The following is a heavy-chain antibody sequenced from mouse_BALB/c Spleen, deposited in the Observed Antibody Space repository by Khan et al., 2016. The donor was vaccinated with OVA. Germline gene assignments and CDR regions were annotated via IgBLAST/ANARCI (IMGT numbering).Heavy chain of an antibody. Sequence: QVQLQQSGPVLVKPGASVKMSCKASGYTFTDYIINWVRQRTGQGLEWIGQIYPGSGSTYYNEKFKGKATLTADKSSNTAYMQLRSLTSEDSAVYFCASSWYGSLAYWGQGTTLTVSS. J-gene: IGHJ2*01. CDR1: GYTFTDYI. CDR2: IYPGSGST. V-gene: IGHV1-77*01. D-gene: IGHD1-1*01. CDR3: ASSWYGSLAY.